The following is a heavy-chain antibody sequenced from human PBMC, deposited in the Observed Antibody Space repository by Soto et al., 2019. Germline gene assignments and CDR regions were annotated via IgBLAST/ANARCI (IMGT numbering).Heavy chain of an antibody. J-gene: IGHJ5*02. D-gene: IGHD3-10*01. CDR3: ARSVTP. Sequence: QVQLQESGPGLVKPSQTLSLTCTVSGGSISSGGYYWSWIRQHPGKGLEWIGYIYYRGCTYYNPSLKGRVTRSVDTSKNQFSLKLSAVSAADTALYYCARSVTPWGQGTLVTVSS. CDR2: IYYRGCT. V-gene: IGHV4-31*03. CDR1: GGSISSGGYY.